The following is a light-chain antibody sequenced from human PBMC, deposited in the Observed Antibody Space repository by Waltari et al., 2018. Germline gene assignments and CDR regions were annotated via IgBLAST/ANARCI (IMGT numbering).Light chain of an antibody. V-gene: IGLV4-69*01. CDR1: SGHSSNV. CDR2: VNSDGSH. J-gene: IGLJ3*02. Sequence: QLVLTQSPSASASLGASVTLTCPLSSGHSSNVIAWLQQQPEKGPRYLMKVNSDGSHSKGDEIPDRFSGSSSGAERYLTISSVQPEDEADYYCQTGGHGTWVFGGGTKLTVL. CDR3: QTGGHGTWV.